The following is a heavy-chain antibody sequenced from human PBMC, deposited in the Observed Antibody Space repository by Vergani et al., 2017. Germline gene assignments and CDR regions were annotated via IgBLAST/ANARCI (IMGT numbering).Heavy chain of an antibody. CDR1: GDSVSSNSAA. CDR2: TYYRSKWYN. CDR3: ARDLEMATIRYYYYYGMDV. Sequence: QVQLQQSGPGLVKPSQTLSLTCAISGDSVSSNSAAWNWIRQSPSRGLEWLGRTYYRSKWYNDYAVSVKSRITINPDTSKNQFSLQLNSVTPEDTAVYYCARDLEMATIRYYYYYGMDVWGQGTTVTVSS. D-gene: IGHD5-24*01. J-gene: IGHJ6*02. V-gene: IGHV6-1*01.